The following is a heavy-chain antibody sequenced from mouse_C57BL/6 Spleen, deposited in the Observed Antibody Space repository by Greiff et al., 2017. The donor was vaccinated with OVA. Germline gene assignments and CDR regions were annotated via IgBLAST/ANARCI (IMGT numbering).Heavy chain of an antibody. CDR3: ARQDYGYDGRFDY. CDR2: ISSGGSYT. D-gene: IGHD2-2*01. V-gene: IGHV5-17*03. J-gene: IGHJ2*01. CDR1: GFTFSDYG. Sequence: EVMLVESGGGLVKPGGSLKLSCAASGFTFSDYGMHWVRQAPEKGLEWVAYISSGGSYTYYPDSVKGRFTISRDNAKNTLYLQMSSLKSEDTAMYYCARQDYGYDGRFDYWGQGTTLTVSS.